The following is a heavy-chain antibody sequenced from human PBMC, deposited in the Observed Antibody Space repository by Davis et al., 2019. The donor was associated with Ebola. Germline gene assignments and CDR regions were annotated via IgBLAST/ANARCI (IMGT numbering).Heavy chain of an antibody. D-gene: IGHD4-17*01. V-gene: IGHV1-18*01. Sequence: AASVTVSCKASGYTFTSYGISWVRQAPGQGLEWMGWISAYNGNTNYAQKLQGRVTMTTDTSTSTAYMELRSLRSDDTAVYYCAKTTYYDAFDIWGQGTMVTVSS. CDR3: AKTTYYDAFDI. CDR1: GYTFTSYG. J-gene: IGHJ3*02. CDR2: ISAYNGNT.